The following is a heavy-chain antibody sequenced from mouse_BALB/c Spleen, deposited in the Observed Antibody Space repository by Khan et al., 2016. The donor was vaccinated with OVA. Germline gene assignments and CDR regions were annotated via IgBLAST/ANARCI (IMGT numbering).Heavy chain of an antibody. CDR3: ARGNYYGYYFDY. J-gene: IGHJ2*01. V-gene: IGHV3-2*02. CDR2: ISYSGVT. Sequence: EVQLHESGPGLVKPSQSLSLTCTVTGYSITSGYAWNWIRQFPGNKLEWMGYISYSGVTSYTPSLKSRISITRDTSKNQFFLQLTSVTTEDTATYYCARGNYYGYYFDYWGHGTTLTVSS. CDR1: GYSITSGYA. D-gene: IGHD1-1*01.